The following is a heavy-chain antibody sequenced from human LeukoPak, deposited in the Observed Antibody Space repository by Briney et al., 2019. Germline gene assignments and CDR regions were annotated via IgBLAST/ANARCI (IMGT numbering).Heavy chain of an antibody. CDR3: TRGAYNSSPDY. CDR1: GFTFGSYW. Sequence: PGGSLRLSCAASGFTFGSYWMNWVRQAPGKGLVWVSRINSDGISTNHADSVKGRFTISRDNAKNTLFLQMNSLRAEDTAVYYCTRGAYNSSPDYWGQGTLVTVSS. CDR2: INSDGIST. J-gene: IGHJ4*02. D-gene: IGHD6-13*01. V-gene: IGHV3-74*01.